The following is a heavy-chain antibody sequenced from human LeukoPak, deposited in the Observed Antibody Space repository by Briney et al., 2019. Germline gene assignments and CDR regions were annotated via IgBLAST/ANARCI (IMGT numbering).Heavy chain of an antibody. CDR2: IIPIFGTA. J-gene: IGHJ5*02. CDR3: ARSLYYYDRSGYWWFDP. Sequence: GASVKVSCKASGGTFSSYAISWVRQAPGQGLEWMGGIIPIFGTANYAQKFQGRVTITTDESTSTAYMELSSLRSEDTAVYSCARSLYYYDRSGYWWFDPWGQGTLVTVSS. D-gene: IGHD3-22*01. V-gene: IGHV1-69*05. CDR1: GGTFSSYA.